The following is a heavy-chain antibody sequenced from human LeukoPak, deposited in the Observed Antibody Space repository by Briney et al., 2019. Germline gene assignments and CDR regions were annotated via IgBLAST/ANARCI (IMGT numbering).Heavy chain of an antibody. Sequence: PGGSLRLSCAASGFTFSSYWMSWVRQAPGKGLEWVANIKQDGSVKYYVDSVKGRFTISRDNAKNSLYLQMNSLRAEDTAVYYCARPYYDFSIDYWGQGTLVTVSS. J-gene: IGHJ4*02. CDR3: ARPYYDFSIDY. CDR1: GFTFSSYW. D-gene: IGHD3-3*01. V-gene: IGHV3-7*01. CDR2: IKQDGSVK.